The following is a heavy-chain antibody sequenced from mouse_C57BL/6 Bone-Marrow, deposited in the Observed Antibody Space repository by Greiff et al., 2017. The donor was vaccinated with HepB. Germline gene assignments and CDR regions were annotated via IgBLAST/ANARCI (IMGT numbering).Heavy chain of an antibody. V-gene: IGHV1-50*01. J-gene: IGHJ4*01. CDR3: ASLREAMDY. CDR2: IDPSDSYT. CDR1: GYTFTSYW. Sequence: QVQLKQPGAELVKPGASVKLSCKASGYTFTSYWMQWVKQRPGQGLEWIGEIDPSDSYTNYNQKFKGKATLTVDTSSSTAYMQLSSLTSEDSAVYYCASLREAMDYWGQGTSVTVSS. D-gene: IGHD1-1*01.